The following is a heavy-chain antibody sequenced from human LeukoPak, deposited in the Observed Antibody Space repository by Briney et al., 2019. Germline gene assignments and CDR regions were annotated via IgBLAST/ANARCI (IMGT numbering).Heavy chain of an antibody. Sequence: SETLSLTCAVSGGSISSSNWWSWVRQPPGKGLEWIGEIYHSGSTNYNPSLKSRVTISVDKSKNQFSLKLSSVTAADTAVYYCARDLGCSGGSCYEGDYRGQGTLVTVSS. V-gene: IGHV4-4*02. CDR3: ARDLGCSGGSCYEGDY. D-gene: IGHD2-15*01. CDR1: GGSISSSNW. J-gene: IGHJ4*02. CDR2: IYHSGST.